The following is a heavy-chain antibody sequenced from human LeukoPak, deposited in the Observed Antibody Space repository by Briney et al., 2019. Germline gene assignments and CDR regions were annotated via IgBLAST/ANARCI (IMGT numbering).Heavy chain of an antibody. V-gene: IGHV1-69*04. J-gene: IGHJ4*02. Sequence: SVKVSCKASGGTFSSYAISWVRQAPGQGLEWMGRIIPILGIANYAQKFQGRVTITADKSTSTAYMELSSLRSEDTAVYYCARARDSGSYLDYWGQGTLVTVSS. CDR1: GGTFSSYA. CDR3: ARARDSGSYLDY. CDR2: IIPILGIA. D-gene: IGHD1-26*01.